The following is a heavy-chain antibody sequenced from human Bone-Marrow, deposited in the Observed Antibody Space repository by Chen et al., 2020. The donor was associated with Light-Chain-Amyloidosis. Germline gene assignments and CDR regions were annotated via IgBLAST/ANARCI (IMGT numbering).Heavy chain of an antibody. CDR3: ARNGLGTYSGYPEDY. Sequence: EVQLVESGGGLIQPGGSLRLSCAASGFTVTSNYMSWVRQVPGKGLGWVSVIYSGGSTYYADSVKGRFTISRDNSKNTLYLQMNSLGAEDTAVYYCARNGLGTYSGYPEDYWGQGTLVTVSS. J-gene: IGHJ4*02. V-gene: IGHV3-53*01. D-gene: IGHD5-12*01. CDR2: IYSGGST. CDR1: GFTVTSNY.